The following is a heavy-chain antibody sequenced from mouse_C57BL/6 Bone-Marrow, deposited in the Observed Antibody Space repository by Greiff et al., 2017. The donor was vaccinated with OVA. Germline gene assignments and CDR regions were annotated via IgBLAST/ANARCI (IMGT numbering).Heavy chain of an antibody. Sequence: VQLQQSGAELVKPGASVKLSCKASGYTFTSYWMHWVKQRPGQGLEWIGMIHPNSGSTNYNEKFKSKATLTVDKSSSTAYMQLSSLTSEDSAVYYGARSGYTWFAYWGQGTLVTVSA. CDR2: IHPNSGST. CDR3: ARSGYTWFAY. CDR1: GYTFTSYW. D-gene: IGHD4-1*01. V-gene: IGHV1-64*01. J-gene: IGHJ3*01.